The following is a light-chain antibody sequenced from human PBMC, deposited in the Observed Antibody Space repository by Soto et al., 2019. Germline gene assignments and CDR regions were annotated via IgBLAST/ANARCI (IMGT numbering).Light chain of an antibody. CDR1: QSVSSN. J-gene: IGKJ1*01. CDR3: QQYGSSPWT. CDR2: GAS. Sequence: EILMTQSPSTLSVSPGERATISCRASQSVSSNLDWYRQKPGKAPRLLIYGASSRASGIPYRFSGSGSGTDFTLTISRLEPEDFAVYYCQQYGSSPWTFGQGTKVDIK. V-gene: IGKV3-20*01.